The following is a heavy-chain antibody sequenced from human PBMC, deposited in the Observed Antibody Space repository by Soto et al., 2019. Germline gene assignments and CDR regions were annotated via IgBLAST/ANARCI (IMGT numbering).Heavy chain of an antibody. Sequence: EVQLVESGGGLVKPGGSLRLSCAASGFTFSSYSMNWVRQAPGKGLEWVSSISSSSSYIYYADSVKGRFTISRDNAKNSLYLQMNSLRVEDTAVYYCARLLSSGWFYYFDYWGQGTLVTVSS. CDR1: GFTFSSYS. CDR2: ISSSSSYI. D-gene: IGHD6-19*01. CDR3: ARLLSSGWFYYFDY. V-gene: IGHV3-21*01. J-gene: IGHJ4*02.